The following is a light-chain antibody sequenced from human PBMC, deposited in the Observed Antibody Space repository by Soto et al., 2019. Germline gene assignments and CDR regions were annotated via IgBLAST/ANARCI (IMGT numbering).Light chain of an antibody. J-gene: IGKJ1*01. CDR1: ESVDIN. CDR3: QQYKNWPRT. V-gene: IGKV3-15*01. CDR2: GAS. Sequence: VMTQAPATLSVSPGERATLSCRASESVDINLAWYQQKPGQAPRLLIYGASTRATDMPGTFSGRGSGTEFTLTISSLQSEDFAVYYCQQYKNWPRTFGQGTKVEIK.